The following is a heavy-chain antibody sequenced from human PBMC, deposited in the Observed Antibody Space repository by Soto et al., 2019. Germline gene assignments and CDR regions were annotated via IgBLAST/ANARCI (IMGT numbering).Heavy chain of an antibody. D-gene: IGHD6-19*01. CDR2: INHSGST. Sequence: QVQLQQWGAGLLKPSETLSLTCAVYGGSFTGYYWSWIRQPPGKGLEWIGEINHSGSTNYNPSLKSRVTISVDTSKNQFSLKLTSVTAADTAVYSCASARLIGNSGWENFDYWGQGTLVTVSS. V-gene: IGHV4-34*01. J-gene: IGHJ4*02. CDR1: GGSFTGYY. CDR3: ASARLIGNSGWENFDY.